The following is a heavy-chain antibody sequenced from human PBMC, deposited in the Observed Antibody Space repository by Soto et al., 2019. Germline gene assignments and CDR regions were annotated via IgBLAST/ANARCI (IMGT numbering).Heavy chain of an antibody. CDR1: GYTFTGYY. D-gene: IGHD6-13*01. CDR3: ARDRFGIAAAGTFGWFGP. CDR2: INPNSGGT. J-gene: IGHJ5*02. Sequence: QVQLVQSGAEVKKPGASVKVSCKASGYTFTGYYMHWVRQAPGQGLEWMGWINPNSGGTNYAQKFQGWVTMTRDTSISTAYMELSRLRSDDTAVYYCARDRFGIAAAGTFGWFGPWGQGTLVTVSS. V-gene: IGHV1-2*04.